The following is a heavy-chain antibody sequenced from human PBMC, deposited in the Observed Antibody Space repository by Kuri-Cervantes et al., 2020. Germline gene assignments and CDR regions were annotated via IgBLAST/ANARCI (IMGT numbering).Heavy chain of an antibody. Sequence: ASVKVSCKASGGTFSSYAMNWVRQAPGQGLEWMGWINPNSGGTNYAQKFQGWVTMTRDTSISTAYMELSRLRSDDTAVYYCVRSRDVRSVGSYVVVPAAPPGVNAFDIWGQGTMVTVSS. J-gene: IGHJ3*02. V-gene: IGHV1-2*04. D-gene: IGHD2-2*01. CDR3: VRSRDVRSVGSYVVVPAAPPGVNAFDI. CDR2: INPNSGGT. CDR1: GGTFSSYA.